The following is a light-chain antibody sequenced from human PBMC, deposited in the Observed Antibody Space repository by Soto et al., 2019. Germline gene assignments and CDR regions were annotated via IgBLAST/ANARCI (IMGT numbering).Light chain of an antibody. J-gene: IGLJ2*01. CDR1: SSDVGGYNY. CDR3: SSYTSSIL. CDR2: DVS. V-gene: IGLV2-14*01. Sequence: QSALTQPASVSGSPGQSITISCTGTSSDVGGYNYVSWYQQHPGKAPKLMIYDVSNRPAGVSNLFSGSKSGNTASLTISGLQAEDEADYYCSSYTSSILFGGGTKLTVL.